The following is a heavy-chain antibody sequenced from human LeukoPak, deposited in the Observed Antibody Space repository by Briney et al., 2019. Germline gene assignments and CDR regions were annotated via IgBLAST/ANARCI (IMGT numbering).Heavy chain of an antibody. J-gene: IGHJ6*04. CDR3: ARVGEVSFYYYYGMDV. CDR2: IYYSGST. CDR1: GGSISSYY. Sequence: SETLSLTCTVSGGSISSYYWSWIRQPPGKGLEWIGYIYYSGSTNYNPSLKSRVTISVDTSKNQFSLKLSSVTAADTAVYYCARVGEVSFYYYYGMDVWGKGITVTVSS. V-gene: IGHV4-59*01.